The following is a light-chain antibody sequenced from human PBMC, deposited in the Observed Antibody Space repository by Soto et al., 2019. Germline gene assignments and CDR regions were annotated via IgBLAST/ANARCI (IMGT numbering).Light chain of an antibody. J-gene: IGLJ1*01. Sequence: QSALTQPPSVSGSPGQSVTISCTGTSSDVGSYNRVSWYQQPPGTAPKLMIYEVSNRPSGVPDRFSGSKSGNTASLTISGLQAEDEAYYYCSSYTSSSTLYVFGTGTKLTVL. CDR2: EVS. CDR1: SSDVGSYNR. V-gene: IGLV2-18*02. CDR3: SSYTSSSTLYV.